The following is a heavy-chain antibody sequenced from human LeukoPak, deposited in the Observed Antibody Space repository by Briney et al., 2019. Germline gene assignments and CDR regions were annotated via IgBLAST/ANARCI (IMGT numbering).Heavy chain of an antibody. D-gene: IGHD2-2*02. J-gene: IGHJ5*02. CDR3: AKDWKTLVVVVPAAIRGRNWFDP. V-gene: IGHV3-23*01. CDR2: ISGGGGST. CDR1: GFTFRNYA. Sequence: GGSLRLSCAASGFTFRNYAMSWVRQAPGEGLEWVSAISGGGGSTYYADSVKGRFTISRDNSKNTLYLQMNSLRAEDTAVYYCAKDWKTLVVVVPAAIRGRNWFDPWGQGTLVTVSS.